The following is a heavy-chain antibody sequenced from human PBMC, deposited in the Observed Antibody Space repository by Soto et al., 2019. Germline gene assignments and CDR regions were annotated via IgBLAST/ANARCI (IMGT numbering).Heavy chain of an antibody. CDR1: GGSISSYY. Sequence: KTSETLSLTCTVSGGSISSYYWSWIRQPPGKGLEWIGYIYYSGSTNYNPSLKSRVTISVDTSKNQFSLKLSSVTAADTAVYYCARVSGKVPDYWGQGTLVTVSS. V-gene: IGHV4-59*01. CDR3: ARVSGKVPDY. J-gene: IGHJ4*02. CDR2: IYYSGST.